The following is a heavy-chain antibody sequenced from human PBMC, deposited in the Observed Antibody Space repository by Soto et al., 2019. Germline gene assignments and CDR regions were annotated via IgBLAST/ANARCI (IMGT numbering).Heavy chain of an antibody. V-gene: IGHV4-4*07. J-gene: IGHJ3*02. CDR2: IYTSGST. CDR3: ARDGDFWSGSYAFDI. D-gene: IGHD3-3*01. Sequence: QVQLQESGPGLAKPSEILSLTCTVSGGSISSYFWSWIRQPAGKGLEWIGRIYTSGSTNYNPSLKSRVTMSVDTSKNQFSLRLSSVTAADTAVYYCARDGDFWSGSYAFDIWGQGTMVTVSS. CDR1: GGSISSYF.